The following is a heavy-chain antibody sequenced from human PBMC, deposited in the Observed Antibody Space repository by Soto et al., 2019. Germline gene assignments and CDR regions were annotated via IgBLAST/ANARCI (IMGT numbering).Heavy chain of an antibody. CDR3: ARVLPPYDSSGYGAFDL. V-gene: IGHV1-18*04. D-gene: IGHD3-22*01. CDR1: GYTFTSYG. J-gene: IGHJ3*01. Sequence: QVQLVQSGAEVKKPGASVKVTCKASGYTFTSYGISWVRQAPGQGLEWMGWISAYNGNTNYAQKLQGRVTMTTDTSTSTAYMELMSLRSDDTAVYYCARVLPPYDSSGYGAFDLWGQGTMVTVSS. CDR2: ISAYNGNT.